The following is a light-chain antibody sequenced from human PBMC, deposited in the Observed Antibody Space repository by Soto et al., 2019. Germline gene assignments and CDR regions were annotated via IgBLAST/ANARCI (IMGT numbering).Light chain of an antibody. V-gene: IGKV1-5*03. Sequence: DIQMTQSPSTLSGSVGERVTITCRASQTISSWLAWYQQKPGKAPKLLIYKASTLKSGVPSRFSGSGSGTEFTLTFSSLQPDDFATYYCQHYNRYSEAFGQGTKVDIK. CDR3: QHYNRYSEA. J-gene: IGKJ1*01. CDR1: QTISSW. CDR2: KAS.